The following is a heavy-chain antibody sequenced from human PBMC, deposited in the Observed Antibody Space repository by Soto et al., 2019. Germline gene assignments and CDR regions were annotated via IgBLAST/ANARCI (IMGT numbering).Heavy chain of an antibody. D-gene: IGHD6-13*01. CDR2: IDPSDSYT. J-gene: IGHJ6*04. Sequence: GESLKISCKGSGYSFTSYWISWVRQMPGKGLEWMGRIDPSDSYTNYSPSFQGHVTISADKSISTAYLQWSSLKASDTAMYYCARPPEIEAAGILVSSVWAFWGKGTTVPVSP. CDR1: GYSFTSYW. V-gene: IGHV5-10-1*01. CDR3: ARPPEIEAAGILVSSVWAF.